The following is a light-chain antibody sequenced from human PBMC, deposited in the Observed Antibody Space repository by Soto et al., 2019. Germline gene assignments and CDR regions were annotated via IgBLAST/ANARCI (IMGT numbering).Light chain of an antibody. CDR2: GAP. CDR3: QQYGSSPLAIT. J-gene: IGKJ5*01. V-gene: IGKV3-20*01. Sequence: EVVWRQAQGTLSLSPGERAAFSRRALQSVSSSYIAWYQQKRGQAPRSLIYGAPIRATGIPDRFSGSGSGTDFTLTISSLEPEDFAVYYCQQYGSSPLAITGGHGTRLEI. CDR1: QSVSSSY.